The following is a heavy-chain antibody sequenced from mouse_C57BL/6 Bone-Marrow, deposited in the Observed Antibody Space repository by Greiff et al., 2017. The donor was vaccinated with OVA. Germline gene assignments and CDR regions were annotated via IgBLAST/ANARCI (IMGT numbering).Heavy chain of an antibody. CDR2: INPSNGGT. Sequence: QVQLQQPGPELVKPGASVKLSCKASGYTFTSYWMHWVKQRPGQGLEWIGNINPSNGGTNYNEKFKSKATLTVDKSSSTAYMQLSSLTSEASAVYYCARGGYYDYAPWFAYWGQGTLVTVSA. CDR3: ARGGYYDYAPWFAY. V-gene: IGHV1-53*01. CDR1: GYTFTSYW. J-gene: IGHJ3*01. D-gene: IGHD2-4*01.